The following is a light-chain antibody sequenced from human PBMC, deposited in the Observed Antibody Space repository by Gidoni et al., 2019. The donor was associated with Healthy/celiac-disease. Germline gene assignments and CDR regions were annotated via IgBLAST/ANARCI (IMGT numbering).Light chain of an antibody. CDR3: QQYGSSPTWT. J-gene: IGKJ1*01. Sequence: ETVLTQSLVTRSSSPGERATLTYRASQSVSSSYLAWYQQKPGQAPRLLIYGASSRATGIPDRFSGSGSVTDFTLTISRLETEDFSVYYCQQYGSSPTWTFGQGTKVEIK. CDR1: QSVSSSY. V-gene: IGKV3-20*01. CDR2: GAS.